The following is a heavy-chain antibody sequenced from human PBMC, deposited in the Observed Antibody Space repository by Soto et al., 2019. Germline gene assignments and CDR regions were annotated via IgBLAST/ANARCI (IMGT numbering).Heavy chain of an antibody. V-gene: IGHV5-51*01. J-gene: IGHJ5*02. CDR1: GYSFTSYW. CDR2: IYPGTPDI. D-gene: IGHD3-22*01. Sequence: GESLKISCQASGYSFTSYWMAWVRQTPGKGLEWMGVIYPGTPDIRYSPSFQGQVTISADKFITTAYLEWTSLKASDSAMYYCARGPRDYYDSSGYFLPHWFDPWGQGTLVTSPQ. CDR3: ARGPRDYYDSSGYFLPHWFDP.